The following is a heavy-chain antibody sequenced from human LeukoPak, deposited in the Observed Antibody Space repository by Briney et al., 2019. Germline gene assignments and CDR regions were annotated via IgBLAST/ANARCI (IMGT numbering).Heavy chain of an antibody. V-gene: IGHV4-59*01. J-gene: IGHJ6*02. Sequence: PGGSLRLSCAASGFTFDSNSMSWVRQAPGKGLEWIGYHFYSRSTTYNPSLKSRVTISVDTSKNQFSLKLTSVAAADTAVYYCARASPTLYYAMDVWGRGTTVTVSS. CDR1: GFTFDSNS. CDR3: ARASPTLYYAMDV. D-gene: IGHD3-16*01. CDR2: HFYSRST.